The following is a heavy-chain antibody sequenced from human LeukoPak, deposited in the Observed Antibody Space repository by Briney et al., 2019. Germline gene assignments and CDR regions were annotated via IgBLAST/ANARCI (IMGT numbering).Heavy chain of an antibody. J-gene: IGHJ4*02. CDR3: AREAKDYSASSGYYGREFDY. V-gene: IGHV3-48*03. CDR2: ISSSGSTI. D-gene: IGHD3-22*01. CDR1: GFTFSSYE. Sequence: GGSLRLSCAASGFTFSSYEMNWVRQAPGKGLEWVSYISSSGSTIYYADSVKGLFTISRDNAKNSLYLQMNRLTAEATAVYYCAREAKDYSASSGYYGREFDYWGQGTLVTVSS.